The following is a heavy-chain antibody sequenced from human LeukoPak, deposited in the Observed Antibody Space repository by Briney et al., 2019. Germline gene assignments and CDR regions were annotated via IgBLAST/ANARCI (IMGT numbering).Heavy chain of an antibody. CDR2: IYYSGST. D-gene: IGHD6-13*01. CDR3: AREIPAAGHFDY. V-gene: IGHV4-59*12. J-gene: IGHJ4*02. CDR1: GGSISSYY. Sequence: SETLSLTCTVSGGSISSYYWSWIRQPPGKGLEWIGYIYYSGSTNYNPSLKSRVTISVDTSKNQFSLKLSSVTAADTAMYYCAREIPAAGHFDYWGQGALVTVSS.